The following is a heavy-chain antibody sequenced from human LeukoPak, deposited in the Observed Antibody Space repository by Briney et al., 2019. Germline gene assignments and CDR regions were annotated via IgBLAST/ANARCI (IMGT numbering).Heavy chain of an antibody. V-gene: IGHV3-74*01. CDR2: IKTDGSNT. D-gene: IGHD3-16*01. CDR3: ARDFLHLGG. CDR1: GFTFSSYW. J-gene: IGHJ3*01. Sequence: GGSLRLSCAASGFTFSSYWMHWVRHAPGKGLVRVSRIKTDGSNTNYADSVKGRFTISRDNAKNTLYLQMSSLRAEDTAVYYCARDFLHLGGWGQGTMVTVSS.